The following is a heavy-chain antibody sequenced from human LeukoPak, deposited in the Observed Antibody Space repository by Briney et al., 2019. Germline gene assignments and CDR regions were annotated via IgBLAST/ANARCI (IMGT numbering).Heavy chain of an antibody. CDR2: IWYDGSSK. CDR3: AKDQYYDILTGLDAFDI. Sequence: PGRSLRLSCAASGFTFSTYGMHWVRQAPGKGLEWVSVIWYDGSSKYYADSVKGRFTISRDNSKNTLYLQMNSLRAEDTAVYYCAKDQYYDILTGLDAFDIWGQGTMVTVSS. CDR1: GFTFSTYG. J-gene: IGHJ3*02. V-gene: IGHV3-33*06. D-gene: IGHD3-9*01.